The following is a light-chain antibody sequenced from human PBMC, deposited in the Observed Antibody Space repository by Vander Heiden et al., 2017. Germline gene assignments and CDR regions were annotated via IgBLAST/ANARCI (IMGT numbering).Light chain of an antibody. J-gene: IGLJ3*02. CDR3: RSYAGSYTFWV. V-gene: IGLV2-11*01. CDR2: EVS. CDR1: SSDGGGYNY. Sequence: QSPLTPPPAASGPAGQSVNNPCTGSSSDGGGYNYVSWYQQHPGKAPKLMIYEVSKRPSGVPDRFSGSKSGNTASLTISGLQAEDEADYYCRSYAGSYTFWVFGGGTKVTVL.